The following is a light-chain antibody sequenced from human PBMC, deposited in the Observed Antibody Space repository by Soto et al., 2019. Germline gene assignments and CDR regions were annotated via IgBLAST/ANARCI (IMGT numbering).Light chain of an antibody. CDR3: ISYTSSSTLV. J-gene: IGLJ2*01. CDR1: SSDVGGYNY. CDR2: GVN. Sequence: QSALTQPASVSGSPGQSITISCTGTSSDVGGYNYVSWYQHQPGKAPKLMFYGVNKRPSGVSNRFSASKSGNTASLTISGLQAEDEADYYCISYTSSSTLVFGGGTKLTVL. V-gene: IGLV2-14*03.